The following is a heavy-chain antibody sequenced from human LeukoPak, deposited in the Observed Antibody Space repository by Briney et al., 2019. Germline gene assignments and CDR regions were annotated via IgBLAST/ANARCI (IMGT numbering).Heavy chain of an antibody. J-gene: IGHJ4*02. V-gene: IGHV5-51*01. CDR3: ARLPNRRYFDWAYYFDY. CDR2: PGDSDT. D-gene: IGHD3-9*01. Sequence: PGDSDTRYSPSFQGQVTISADKSISTAYLQWSSLKASDTAMYYCARLPNRRYFDWAYYFDYWGQGTLVTVSS.